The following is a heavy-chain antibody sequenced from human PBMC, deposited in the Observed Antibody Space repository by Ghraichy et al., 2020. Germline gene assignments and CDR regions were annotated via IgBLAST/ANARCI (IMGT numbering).Heavy chain of an antibody. CDR1: GFTFSNAW. J-gene: IGHJ4*02. Sequence: ETLSLTCAASGFTFSNAWMNWVRQAPGKGLEWVGRIKSKTDAGTTDYAAPGRCRLTITSDGSNYPLYLQMNSLKIEETAVYYCTTDRGVSNLGWGQGTLVTVSS. CDR3: TTDRGVSNLG. D-gene: IGHD3-10*01. V-gene: IGHV3-15*07. CDR2: IKSKTDAGTT.